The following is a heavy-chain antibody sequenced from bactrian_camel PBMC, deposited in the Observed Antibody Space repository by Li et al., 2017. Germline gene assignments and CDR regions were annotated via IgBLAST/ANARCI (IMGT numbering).Heavy chain of an antibody. Sequence: HVQLVESGGGSVQAGGSLRLACAASGVTTSATSMAWFRQAPGKGLEWVSSLYTGGGSTYYADSVRGRFTISRDNAKNTLYLQSNSLKTEDTAMYYCTNDGGLYGGGWYAPRDYRGQGTQVTVS. CDR1: GVTTSATS. CDR2: LYTGGGST. J-gene: IGHJ4*01. V-gene: IGHV3S1*01. D-gene: IGHD6*01. CDR3: TNDGGLYGGGWYAPRDY.